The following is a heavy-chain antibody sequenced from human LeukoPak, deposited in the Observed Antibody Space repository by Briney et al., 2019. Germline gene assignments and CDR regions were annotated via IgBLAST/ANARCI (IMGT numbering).Heavy chain of an antibody. CDR1: GGTFSSYA. V-gene: IGHV1-69*05. D-gene: IGHD1-26*01. Sequence: ASVKVSCKASGGTFSSYAISWVRQAPGQGLEWMGGIIPIFGTANYAQKFQGRVTITTDESTSTAYMELSSLRSEDTAVYYCVRGSSRYYYYYYVDVWGKGTTVTVSS. CDR2: IIPIFGTA. J-gene: IGHJ6*03. CDR3: VRGSSRYYYYYYVDV.